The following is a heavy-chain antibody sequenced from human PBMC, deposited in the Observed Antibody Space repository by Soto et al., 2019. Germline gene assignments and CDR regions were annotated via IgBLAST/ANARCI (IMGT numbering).Heavy chain of an antibody. CDR2: IDPTDSYT. CDR3: ARAMTTVTTIDY. J-gene: IGHJ4*02. Sequence: GESLKISCQGSGYSFTTYWISWVRQMPGKGLECMGRIDPTDSYTDYSPSFEGHVTISVDRSKNQFSLKLSSVTAADTAVYYCARAMTTVTTIDYWGQGTLVTVSS. D-gene: IGHD4-17*01. V-gene: IGHV5-10-1*01. CDR1: GYSFTTYW.